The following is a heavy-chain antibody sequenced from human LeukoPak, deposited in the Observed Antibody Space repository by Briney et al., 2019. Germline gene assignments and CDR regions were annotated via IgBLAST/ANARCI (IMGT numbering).Heavy chain of an antibody. CDR1: GFTFDDYA. CDR2: INWNGVST. D-gene: IGHD3-22*01. J-gene: IGHJ4*02. V-gene: IGHV3-20*04. Sequence: GGSLRLSCVASGFTFDDYAMSWVRHAPGKGLEWVSGINWNGVSTGYADSVKGRFTISRDNAKNSLYLQMNSLRAEDTALYYCARTPMYYYESSGYHFDYWGQGTLVTVSS. CDR3: ARTPMYYYESSGYHFDY.